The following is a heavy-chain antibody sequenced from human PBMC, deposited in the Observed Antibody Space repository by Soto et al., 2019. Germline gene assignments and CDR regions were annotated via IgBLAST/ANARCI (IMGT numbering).Heavy chain of an antibody. CDR1: GFTFSSYA. D-gene: IGHD3-16*02. Sequence: GGSLRLSCAASGFTFSSYAMSWVRQAPGKGLEWVSAISGSGGSTYYADSVKGRFTISRDNSKNTLYLQMNSLRAEDTAVYYCAKDSGSGAYLGELSWILDVWGKGTTVTVSS. J-gene: IGHJ6*04. V-gene: IGHV3-23*01. CDR3: AKDSGSGAYLGELSWILDV. CDR2: ISGSGGST.